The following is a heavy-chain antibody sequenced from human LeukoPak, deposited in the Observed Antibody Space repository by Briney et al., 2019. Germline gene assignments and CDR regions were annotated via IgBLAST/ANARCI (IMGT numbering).Heavy chain of an antibody. CDR2: ISSSSSNT. D-gene: IGHD2-2*01. Sequence: GGSLRLSCAASGFTYSDYFMTWIRQAPGKGLEWVSYISSSSSNTNYADSVKGRFTISRDNAKNSLSLQMNSLRAEDTAVYYCARGIHKTLCTRASCYVYWFYLGGQGTLVTVSS. V-gene: IGHV3-11*06. CDR3: ARGIHKTLCTRASCYVYWFYL. CDR1: GFTYSDYF. J-gene: IGHJ5*02.